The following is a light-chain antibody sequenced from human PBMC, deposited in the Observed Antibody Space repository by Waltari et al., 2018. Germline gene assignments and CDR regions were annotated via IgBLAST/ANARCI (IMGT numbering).Light chain of an antibody. V-gene: IGKV3-20*01. J-gene: IGKJ1*01. CDR3: QQYGSSPRT. CDR1: QSVNTD. Sequence: EIVLTQSPGTLSLSPGEGATLSCRASQSVNTDLAWYQQRPGQAPRLLIYGASSRATGIPDGFSGSGSGTDFTLNISRLDPEDFAVYFCQQYGSSPRTFGQGTKVEVK. CDR2: GAS.